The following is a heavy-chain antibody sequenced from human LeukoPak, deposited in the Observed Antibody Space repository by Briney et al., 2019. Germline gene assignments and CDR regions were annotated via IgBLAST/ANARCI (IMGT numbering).Heavy chain of an antibody. D-gene: IGHD3-22*01. CDR1: GGTFSSYA. Sequence: ASVKVSCKASGGTFSSYAISWVRQAPGQGLEWMGRIIPIFGTANYAQKFQGRVTITTDESTSTAYMELSSLRSEDTAVYYCARVYYYDSSGYSHWGQGTLVTVSS. J-gene: IGHJ4*02. CDR2: IIPIFGTA. V-gene: IGHV1-69*05. CDR3: ARVYYYDSSGYSH.